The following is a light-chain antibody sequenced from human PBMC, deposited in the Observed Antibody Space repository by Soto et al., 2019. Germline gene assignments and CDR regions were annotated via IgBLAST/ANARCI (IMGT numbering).Light chain of an antibody. CDR2: AES. J-gene: IGKJ1*01. V-gene: IGKV1-6*01. CDR3: VQDYNYPQT. CDR1: QGIRND. Sequence: AIQMTQSPSSLSASVGDRVTITCRASQGIRNDLGWFQQKPGKAPRLLIYAESSLQSGVPSRFSGSGSGTDFTLTISSLQPEDFATYYSVQDYNYPQTFGQGTKVDI.